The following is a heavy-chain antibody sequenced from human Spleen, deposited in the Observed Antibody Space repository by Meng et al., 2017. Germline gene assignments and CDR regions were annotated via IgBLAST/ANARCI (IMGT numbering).Heavy chain of an antibody. CDR2: ITGSGSTM. D-gene: IGHD2/OR15-2a*01. J-gene: IGHJ5*02. CDR3: ARDPRNKGFDP. CDR1: GFTFSDYY. V-gene: IGHV3-11*04. Sequence: GESLKISCVGSGFTFSDYYMNWIRQAPGKGLEWVSYITGSGSTMYYSDSVKGRFTISRDNAKNSLYLEMNSLRAEDTAVYYCARDPRNKGFDPWGQGTLVTVSS.